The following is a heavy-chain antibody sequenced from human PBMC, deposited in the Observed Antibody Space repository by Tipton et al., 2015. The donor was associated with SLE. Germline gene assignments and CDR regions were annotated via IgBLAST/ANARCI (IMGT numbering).Heavy chain of an antibody. CDR1: GGSITGYY. V-gene: IGHV4-59*01. CDR2: VFYSGSA. CDR3: AREKSGHGYFDS. J-gene: IGHJ4*02. Sequence: TLSLTCTVSGGSITGYYWGWLRQSPGKGLEWIGSVFYSGSANYNPSLKGRVTISVDASNNQLSLRLNSVTAADTAVYYCAREKSGHGYFDSWGQGSLVTVSS. D-gene: IGHD5-12*01.